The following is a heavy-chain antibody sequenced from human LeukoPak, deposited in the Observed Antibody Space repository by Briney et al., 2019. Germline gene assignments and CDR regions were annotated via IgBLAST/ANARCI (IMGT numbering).Heavy chain of an antibody. Sequence: PGGSLRLSCAASGFTFSSYWMHWVRQAPGKGLVWVSRINSDGSSTSYADSVKGRFTISRDNAKNTLYLQMNSLRAEDTAVYYCARGEAVDIVATGRNYWGQGTLVTVSS. V-gene: IGHV3-74*01. CDR2: INSDGSST. D-gene: IGHD5-12*01. J-gene: IGHJ4*02. CDR3: ARGEAVDIVATGRNY. CDR1: GFTFSSYW.